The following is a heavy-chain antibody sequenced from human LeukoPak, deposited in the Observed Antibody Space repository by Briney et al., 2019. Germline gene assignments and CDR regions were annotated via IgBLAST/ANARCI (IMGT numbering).Heavy chain of an antibody. CDR1: GFTFSGSA. Sequence: PGGSLKLSCAASGFTFSGSAMHWVRQASGKGLEWVGRIRGKDNSYATAFAASVKGRFTMSRDDSENTAYLQMNSLKTEDTAVYYCSTSGDTSMVMGYWGQGTLVTVSS. D-gene: IGHD5-18*01. J-gene: IGHJ4*02. V-gene: IGHV3-73*01. CDR3: STSGDTSMVMGY. CDR2: IRGKDNSYAT.